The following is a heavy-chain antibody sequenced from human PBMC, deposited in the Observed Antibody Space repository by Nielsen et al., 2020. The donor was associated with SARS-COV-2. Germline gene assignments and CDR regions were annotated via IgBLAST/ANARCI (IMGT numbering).Heavy chain of an antibody. CDR3: ARDWSRAFDV. CDR1: GFTFSSLW. J-gene: IGHJ3*01. Sequence: GGSLRLSCAASGFTFSSLWMSWVRQVPGKGLEWVADINPDGSEKFYVDSVKGRFTISRDNAKNSMSLQMNSLRVEDTAVYYCARDWSRAFDVWGQGTTVTVSS. CDR2: INPDGSEK. V-gene: IGHV3-7*01.